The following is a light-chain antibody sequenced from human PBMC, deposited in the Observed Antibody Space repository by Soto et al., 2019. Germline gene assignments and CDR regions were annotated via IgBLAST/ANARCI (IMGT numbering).Light chain of an antibody. CDR2: GAS. CDR3: QQYNNWPFT. CDR1: QSVSSN. Sequence: EIVMTQSPATLSVSPGERATLSCRASQSVSSNLAWYQQKRGQVPRLLIYGASTRATAIPARFSGSGSGTELTLTINSLQSEEFAIYYCQQYNNWPFTFGPGNKVDIK. J-gene: IGKJ3*01. V-gene: IGKV3D-15*01.